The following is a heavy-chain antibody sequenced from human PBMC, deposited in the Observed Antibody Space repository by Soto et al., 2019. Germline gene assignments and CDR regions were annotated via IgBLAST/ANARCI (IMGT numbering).Heavy chain of an antibody. J-gene: IGHJ4*02. CDR1: GYNFINYG. CDR2: ISVHNGNT. V-gene: IGHV1-18*01. CDR3: VRDLDGSGGYYAGC. Sequence: QVHLVQSGVEVKKPGASVKVSCKASGYNFINYGITWVRQAPGQGLEWMGRISVHNGNTNYAQKLQGRVTMTKGTSTRTGCMGLRSLSSGGTDVYYCVRDLDGSGGYYAGCWGPGTLVNVS. D-gene: IGHD3-10*01.